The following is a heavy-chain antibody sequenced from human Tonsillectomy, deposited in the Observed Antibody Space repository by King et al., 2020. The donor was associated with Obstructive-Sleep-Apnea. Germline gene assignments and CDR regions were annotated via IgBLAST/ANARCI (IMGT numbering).Heavy chain of an antibody. J-gene: IGHJ4*02. D-gene: IGHD3-16*02. Sequence: QLQESGPGLVKPSETLSLTCTVSGGSISSYYWSWIRQPPGKGLEWIGYIYYSGSTNYNPSLPSRVTISVDTSKNQFSLKLSSVTAADTAVYYCARGGYDYVWGSYRPSPFDYWGQGTLVTVSS. CDR1: GGSISSYY. CDR3: ARGGYDYVWGSYRPSPFDY. V-gene: IGHV4-59*01. CDR2: IYYSGST.